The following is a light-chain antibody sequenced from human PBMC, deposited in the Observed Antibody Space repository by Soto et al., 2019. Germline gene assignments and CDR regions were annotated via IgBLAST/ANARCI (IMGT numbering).Light chain of an antibody. CDR2: DVS. J-gene: IGLJ1*01. V-gene: IGLV2-11*01. Sequence: QSALTQTRSVSGSPGQSITNSCTGTSSDVGGYNYVSWYRQHPGKAPKLMIYDVSKRPSGVPDRFSGSKSGNTASLTISGLQSEDEADYYCCSYAGSYTHYVFGTGTKVTVL. CDR3: CSYAGSYTHYV. CDR1: SSDVGGYNY.